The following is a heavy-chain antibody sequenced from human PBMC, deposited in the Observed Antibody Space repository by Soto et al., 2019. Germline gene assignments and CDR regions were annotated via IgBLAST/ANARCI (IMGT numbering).Heavy chain of an antibody. Sequence: SETLSLTCAVSGVSLTSGNWWTWVRQSPQRGLEYIGEIFHDGTANYYPSFERRVAMSVETSRNQFSIKLTSVTAADTAVYFCARLVYDTRLNYMYFDFWGPGTLVTVSS. CDR3: ARLVYDTRLNYMYFDF. V-gene: IGHV4-4*02. CDR1: GVSLTSGNW. J-gene: IGHJ4*02. D-gene: IGHD3-10*01. CDR2: IFHDGTA.